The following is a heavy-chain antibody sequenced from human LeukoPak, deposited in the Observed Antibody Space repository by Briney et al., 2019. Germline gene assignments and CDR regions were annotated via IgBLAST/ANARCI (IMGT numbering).Heavy chain of an antibody. Sequence: ASVKVSCKASGYTFTSCDINWVRQATGQGLEWMGWMNPNSGNTGYAQKFQGRFTMTRNTSISTAYMELSSLRSEDTAVYYCARVRVDPDGYENCDYWGQGTLVTVSS. V-gene: IGHV1-8*01. CDR1: GYTFTSCD. J-gene: IGHJ4*02. CDR3: ARVRVDPDGYENCDY. D-gene: IGHD5-12*01. CDR2: MNPNSGNT.